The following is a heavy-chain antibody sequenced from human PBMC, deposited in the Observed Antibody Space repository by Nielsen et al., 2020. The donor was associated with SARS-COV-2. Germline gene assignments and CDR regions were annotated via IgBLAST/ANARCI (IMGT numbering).Heavy chain of an antibody. D-gene: IGHD1-26*01. CDR2: IDPSDSYT. J-gene: IGHJ4*02. Sequence: GESLKISCKGSGYSFTSNWINWVRQVPGKGLEWVGRIDPSDSYTNYSPSFQGHVTISVDRAISTAFLQWSSLRASDSAMYYCARPASGTYQNPDSWGQGTLVTVTS. CDR3: ARPASGTYQNPDS. V-gene: IGHV5-10-1*01. CDR1: GYSFTSNW.